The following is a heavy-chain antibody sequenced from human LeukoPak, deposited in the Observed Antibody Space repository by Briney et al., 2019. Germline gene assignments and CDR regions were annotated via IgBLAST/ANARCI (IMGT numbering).Heavy chain of an antibody. J-gene: IGHJ3*02. D-gene: IGHD1-26*01. V-gene: IGHV1-8*03. CDR1: GYTFTSYD. CDR2: MNPNSGNT. CDR3: AMSIVGATTGHDAFDI. Sequence: ASVKVSCKASGYTFTSYDINWVRQATGQGLEWMGWMNPNSGNTGYAQKFQGRVTITRNTSTSTAYMELSSLRSEDTAVYYCAMSIVGATTGHDAFDIWGQGTMVTVSS.